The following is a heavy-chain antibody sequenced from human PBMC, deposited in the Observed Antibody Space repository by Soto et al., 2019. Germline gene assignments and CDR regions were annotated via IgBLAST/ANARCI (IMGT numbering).Heavy chain of an antibody. Sequence: PSETLSLTCAVYGGSFSGYYWSWIRQPPGKGLEWIGEINHSGSTNYNPSLKSRVTISVDTSKNQFSLKLSSVTAADTAVYYCARVARYYYGSGSYWRNTGGYYGMDVWGQGTTVTVSS. CDR2: INHSGST. CDR1: GGSFSGYY. J-gene: IGHJ6*02. V-gene: IGHV4-34*01. CDR3: ARVARYYYGSGSYWRNTGGYYGMDV. D-gene: IGHD3-10*01.